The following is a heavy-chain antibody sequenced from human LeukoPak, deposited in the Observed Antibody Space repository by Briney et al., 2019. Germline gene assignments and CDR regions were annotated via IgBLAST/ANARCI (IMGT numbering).Heavy chain of an antibody. V-gene: IGHV1-3*01. CDR2: INAGNGNT. CDR1: GYTFTSYA. J-gene: IGHJ4*02. D-gene: IGHD3-10*01. CDR3: ARDRAMVRGAMAY. Sequence: ASVKFSCKASGYTFTSYALHWVRQAPGQRLEWMGWINAGNGNTRYSPNFQGRVIITRDSSASTAYMELSDLSSEETAIYYCARDRAMVRGAMAYWGQGTLVTVSS.